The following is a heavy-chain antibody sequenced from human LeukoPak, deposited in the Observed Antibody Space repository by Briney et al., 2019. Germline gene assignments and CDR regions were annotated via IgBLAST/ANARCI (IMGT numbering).Heavy chain of an antibody. CDR3: VRSGSYYKAATNFDY. CDR2: INPNSGGT. V-gene: IGHV1-2*02. Sequence: GASVKVSCKASGYTFTGYYMHWVRQAPGQGLEWMGWINPNSGGTNYAQKFQGRVTITRNTSISTAYMELSSLRSEDTAVYYCVRSGSYYKAATNFDYWGQGTLVTVSS. CDR1: GYTFTGYY. J-gene: IGHJ4*02. D-gene: IGHD3-10*01.